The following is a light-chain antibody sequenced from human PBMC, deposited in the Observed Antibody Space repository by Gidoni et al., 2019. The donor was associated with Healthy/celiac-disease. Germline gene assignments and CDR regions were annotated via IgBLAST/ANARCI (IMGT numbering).Light chain of an antibody. CDR1: ALPKQY. J-gene: IGLJ2*01. V-gene: IGLV3-25*03. CDR2: KDS. Sequence: SYELTQPPSVSVSPGQTARITCSGDALPKQYAYWYQQKPGQDPVLVIYKDSERPSGIHERFSGSSSGTTVTLTISGVQAEDEADYYCQSADSSGTYKVFGGGTKLTVL. CDR3: QSADSSGTYKV.